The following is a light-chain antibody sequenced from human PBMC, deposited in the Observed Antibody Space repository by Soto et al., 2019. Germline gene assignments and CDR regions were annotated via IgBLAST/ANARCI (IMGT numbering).Light chain of an antibody. CDR3: QQYGSPIT. J-gene: IGKJ5*01. V-gene: IGKV3-20*01. Sequence: DTVLTQSPGTLSLSPGERATLSCRASQRVTSGSLAWYQQKPGQAPRLLVYGASSRATGIPDRFSGSGSGTDFTLTISRVEPEDFAVYYCQQYGSPITFGQGTRLEIK. CDR2: GAS. CDR1: QRVTSGS.